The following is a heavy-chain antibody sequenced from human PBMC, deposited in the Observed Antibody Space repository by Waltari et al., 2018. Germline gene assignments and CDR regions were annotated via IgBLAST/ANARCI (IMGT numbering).Heavy chain of an antibody. CDR3: ARESASARGAFDI. CDR2: ISHRGST. J-gene: IGHJ3*02. V-gene: IGHV4-34*01. Sequence: QVQLQQWGAGLLKPSETLSLTCAVYGGSFSGYYWSWIRQPPGKGLEGIGEISHRGSTNYNPPLKSRVTISVDTSKNLCSLKLRSVTAADTAMYYCARESASARGAFDIWGQGTMVTVSS. CDR1: GGSFSGYY. D-gene: IGHD3-10*01.